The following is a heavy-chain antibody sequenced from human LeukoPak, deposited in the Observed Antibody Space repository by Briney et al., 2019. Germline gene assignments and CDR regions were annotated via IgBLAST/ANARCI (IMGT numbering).Heavy chain of an antibody. CDR2: LNPNSGGT. CDR1: GYSFTAYY. V-gene: IGHV1-2*02. D-gene: IGHD2-2*01. CDR3: ARAKSQDCSIVNCQEWFDP. Sequence: ASVKVSCKASGYSFTAYYINWVRQAPGQGLEWMGWLNPNSGGTIYAQKFQGRVTMTRDTSISTAYMEVSRLRSDDTAVYYCARAKSQDCSIVNCQEWFDPWGQGTLVTVSS. J-gene: IGHJ5*02.